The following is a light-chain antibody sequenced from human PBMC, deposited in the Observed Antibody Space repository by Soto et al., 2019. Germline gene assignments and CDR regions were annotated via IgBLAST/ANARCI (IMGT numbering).Light chain of an antibody. V-gene: IGKV3-20*01. Sequence: EVVLTQSPGTLSLSPGARATLSCRASQTVSSSYLAWYQQKPGQAPRLLIYGASSRATGIPDRFSGSGSGTDFSLTISRLEPEDSEVYYCQQYASSLLNFGGGTEADI. CDR3: QQYASSLLN. J-gene: IGKJ4*01. CDR1: QTVSSSY. CDR2: GAS.